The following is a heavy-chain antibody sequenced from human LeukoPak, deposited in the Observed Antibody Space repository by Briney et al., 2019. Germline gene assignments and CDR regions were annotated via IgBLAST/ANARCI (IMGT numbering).Heavy chain of an antibody. D-gene: IGHD6-13*01. Sequence: PGGSLRLSCAASGFTFSDYYMSWLRQAPGKGLEWVSYISGSTTYTTYADSVKGRFTISRDNAKNSRYLQMNSLRGEDTAVYYCARLGSIAAAGTPDYWGQGTLVTVSS. CDR1: GFTFSDYY. V-gene: IGHV3-11*06. CDR3: ARLGSIAAAGTPDY. CDR2: ISGSTTYT. J-gene: IGHJ4*02.